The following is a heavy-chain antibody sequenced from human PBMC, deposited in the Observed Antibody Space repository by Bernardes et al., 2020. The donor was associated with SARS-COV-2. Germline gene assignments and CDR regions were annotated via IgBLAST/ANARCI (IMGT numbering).Heavy chain of an antibody. CDR2: INPNSGGA. CDR3: ARGYSSSWDSGKQTYYYYGMDV. D-gene: IGHD6-13*01. J-gene: IGHJ6*02. Sequence: ASVKVSCKASGFTFPGYYIHWVRQAPGQGLEWMGWINPNSGGANYAQKFQGRVTMTRDTSKNQFSLKLSSVTAADTAVYYCARGYSSSWDSGKQTYYYYGMDVWGQGTTVTVSS. CDR1: GFTFPGYY. V-gene: IGHV1-2*02.